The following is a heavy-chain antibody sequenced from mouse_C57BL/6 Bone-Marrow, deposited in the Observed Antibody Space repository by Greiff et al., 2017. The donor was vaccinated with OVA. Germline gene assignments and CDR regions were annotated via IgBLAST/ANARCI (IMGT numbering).Heavy chain of an antibody. D-gene: IGHD4-1*01. V-gene: IGHV1-85*01. CDR2: IYPRDGST. CDR3: ARFGTGGDYAMDY. CDR1: GYTFTSYD. Sequence: LVESGPELVKPGASVKLSCKASGYTFTSYDINWVKQRPGQGLEWIGWIYPRDGSTKYNEKFKGKATLTVDTSSSTAYMELHSLTSEDSAVYFCARFGTGGDYAMDYWGQGTSVTVSS. J-gene: IGHJ4*01.